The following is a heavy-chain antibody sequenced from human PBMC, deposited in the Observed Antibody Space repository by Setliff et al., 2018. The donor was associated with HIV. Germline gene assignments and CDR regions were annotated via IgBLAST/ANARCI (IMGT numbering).Heavy chain of an antibody. Sequence: PGGSLRLSCADSGFTFSSNAMHWVRQAPGKGLEWVAVISDDGGNTFYADSVKGRFTISRDNSKNTLYLQMGGLRPEDTAVYYCARDPLEYNWNLDGLGFDFWGQGSLVTVSS. CDR2: ISDDGGNT. V-gene: IGHV3-30*03. CDR1: GFTFSSNA. CDR3: ARDPLEYNWNLDGLGFDF. D-gene: IGHD1-20*01. J-gene: IGHJ4*02.